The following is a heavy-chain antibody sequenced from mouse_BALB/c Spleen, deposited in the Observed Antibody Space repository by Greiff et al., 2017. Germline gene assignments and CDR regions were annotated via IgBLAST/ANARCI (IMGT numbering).Heavy chain of an antibody. CDR1: GFSLTSYG. D-gene: IGHD2-12*01. V-gene: IGHV2-9*02. J-gene: IGHJ4*01. Sequence: VHLVESGPGLVAPSQSLSITCTVSGFSLTSYGVHWVRQPPGKGLEWLGVIWAGGSTNYNSALMSRLSISKDNSKSQVFLKMNSLQTDDTAMYYCARDYVLYAIDYWGQGTSVTVSS. CDR3: ARDYVLYAIDY. CDR2: IWAGGST.